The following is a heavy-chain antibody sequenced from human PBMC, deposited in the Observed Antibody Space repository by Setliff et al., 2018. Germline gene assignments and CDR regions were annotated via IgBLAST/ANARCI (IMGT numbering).Heavy chain of an antibody. V-gene: IGHV4-4*07. CDR3: AREQWLDPPGYYYIDV. D-gene: IGHD6-19*01. Sequence: SETLSLTCTVSGGSISSYYWSWNRQPAGRGLEWIGHIYIGGSANYNTSLKSRVTMSIDTSKNQFSLKLNSVTAADMAVYYFAREQWLDPPGYYYIDVWAKGTTVTVSS. CDR2: IYIGGSA. CDR1: GGSISSYY. J-gene: IGHJ6*03.